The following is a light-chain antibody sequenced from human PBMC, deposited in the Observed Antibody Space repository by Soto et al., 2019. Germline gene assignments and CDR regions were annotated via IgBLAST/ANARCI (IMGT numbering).Light chain of an antibody. Sequence: EIVLTQSPGTLSVSPGERATLSCRASQSVSSNLAWYQQKPGQAPRLLIYRASTRATGVPARFSGSGFETEYTLTISSLQSEDFAIYSCLQYHNLWAFGQGTKVDIK. CDR3: LQYHNLWA. J-gene: IGKJ1*01. V-gene: IGKV3-15*01. CDR2: RAS. CDR1: QSVSSN.